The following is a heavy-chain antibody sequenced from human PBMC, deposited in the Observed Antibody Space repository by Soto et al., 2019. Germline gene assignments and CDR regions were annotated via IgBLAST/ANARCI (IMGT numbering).Heavy chain of an antibody. CDR2: ISPSSSFL. CDR3: ARVGTDYGSGSPYYSDY. J-gene: IGHJ4*02. V-gene: IGHV3-21*06. CDR1: GFSFRSYY. D-gene: IGHD3-10*01. Sequence: EVQLVESGGGLVKPGGSLRLSCAASGFSFRSYYMNWVRQAPGRGLAWVSSISPSSSFLNYADSVKGRFTISRDNAKSSVNLQMNSLRGEDTAVYYCARVGTDYGSGSPYYSDYWGQGTLVTVSS.